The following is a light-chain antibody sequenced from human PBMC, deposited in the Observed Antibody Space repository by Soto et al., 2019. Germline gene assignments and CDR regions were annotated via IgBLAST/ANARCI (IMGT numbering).Light chain of an antibody. Sequence: ELLMTQSPATLSVSPGERATLSCRASLNIGTNLAWYQQKPGQAPSLLIYAASTRATGIPGRFSGSGSETEFTLTISRLQYEDFARYYCQQYNDRQFNFGAGTRVEIK. CDR3: QQYNDRQFN. J-gene: IGKJ3*01. CDR2: AAS. CDR1: LNIGTN. V-gene: IGKV3-15*01.